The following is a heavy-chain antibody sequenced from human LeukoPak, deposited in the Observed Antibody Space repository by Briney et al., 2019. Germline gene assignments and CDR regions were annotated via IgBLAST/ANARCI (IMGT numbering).Heavy chain of an antibody. V-gene: IGHV3-66*01. Sequence: GGSLRLSCAASGLTVNNNYLSWVRQAPGKGLDWVSGIYSGGTTFYADSVKGRFTISRDNSKNTLYLQMNNLRAEDTAVYYCASKNTWTYGMDVWGQGTTVTVSS. J-gene: IGHJ6*02. CDR3: ASKNTWTYGMDV. CDR2: IYSGGTT. D-gene: IGHD1/OR15-1a*01. CDR1: GLTVNNNY.